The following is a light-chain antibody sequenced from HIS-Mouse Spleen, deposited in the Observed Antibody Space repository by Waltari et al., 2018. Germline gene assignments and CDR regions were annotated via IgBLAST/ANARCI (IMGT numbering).Light chain of an antibody. CDR2: WAS. CDR3: QQRSNWPP. V-gene: IGKV4-1*01. CDR1: QSVLYSSNNKNY. Sequence: DIVMTQSPDSLAVSLGERATINCKSSQSVLYSSNNKNYLDWYQQKPGQPPKLLIYWASTRESGVPDRFSGSGSGTDFTLTISSLQAEDVAVYYCQQRSNWPPFGPGTKVDIK. J-gene: IGKJ3*01.